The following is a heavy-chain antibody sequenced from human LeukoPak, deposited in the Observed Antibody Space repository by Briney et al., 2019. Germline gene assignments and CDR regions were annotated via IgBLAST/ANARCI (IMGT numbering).Heavy chain of an antibody. CDR1: GYTFTSYA. CDR2: INPSGGST. V-gene: IGHV1-46*01. J-gene: IGHJ3*02. CDR3: ARAARWELLGDAFDI. Sequence: ASVKVSCKASGYTFTSYAFSWVRQAPGQGLEWMGIINPSGGSTSYAQKFQGRVTMTRDTSTSTVYMELSSLRSEDTAVYYCARAARWELLGDAFDIWGQGTMVTVSS. D-gene: IGHD1-26*01.